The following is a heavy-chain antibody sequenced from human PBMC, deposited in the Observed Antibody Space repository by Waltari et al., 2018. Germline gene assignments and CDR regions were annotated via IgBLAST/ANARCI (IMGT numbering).Heavy chain of an antibody. Sequence: QVQLQQWGAGLLKPSETLSLTCAVYGGSFSGYYWSWIRQPPGKGLEWIGEINHSGSTNYNPSLKSRVTISVDTSKNQFSLKLSSVTAADTAVYYCARGGDIVVVVAATEDAFDIWGQGTMVTVSS. V-gene: IGHV4-34*01. J-gene: IGHJ3*02. D-gene: IGHD2-15*01. CDR1: GGSFSGYY. CDR2: INHSGST. CDR3: ARGGDIVVVVAATEDAFDI.